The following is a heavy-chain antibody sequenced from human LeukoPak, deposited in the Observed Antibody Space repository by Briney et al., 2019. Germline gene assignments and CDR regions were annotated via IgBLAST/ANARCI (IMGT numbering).Heavy chain of an antibody. CDR1: GYTFNDYV. Sequence: ASVKVSCKASGYTFNDYVIIWVRQAPGHGLEWRGWIRRYNGNTNYAQKLQGRVTMTTDTSTRTAYLELRSLRSDDTALYYCARARVANIYTGTTLYFDYWGQGTLVTVSS. V-gene: IGHV1-18*01. J-gene: IGHJ4*02. CDR3: ARARVANIYTGTTLYFDY. CDR2: IRRYNGNT. D-gene: IGHD1-26*01.